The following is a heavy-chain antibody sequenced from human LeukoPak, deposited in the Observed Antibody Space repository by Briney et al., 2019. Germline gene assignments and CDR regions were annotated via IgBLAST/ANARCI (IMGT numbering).Heavy chain of an antibody. CDR1: GYTFTSYD. Sequence: ASVKVSCKASGYTFTSYDINWVRQATGQGLEWMGWMSPNSGNTGYAQKFQGRVTMTRNTSISIAYMELSSLRSEDTAVYYCARGAHSSGWPFYYYYGMDVWGQGTTVTVSS. CDR2: MSPNSGNT. CDR3: ARGAHSSGWPFYYYYGMDV. V-gene: IGHV1-8*01. J-gene: IGHJ6*02. D-gene: IGHD6-19*01.